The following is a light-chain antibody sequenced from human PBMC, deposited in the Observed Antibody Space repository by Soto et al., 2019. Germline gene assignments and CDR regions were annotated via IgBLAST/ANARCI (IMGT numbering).Light chain of an antibody. CDR3: QQCHSYSLT. Sequence: DIQMTQSPSTLSASVGDRVTITCRASQSIRSRLAWYQQKPGKAPKLLIYEASSLESGVPSRFSGRGSGTEFTLTITSLQPDDSATYYCQQCHSYSLTFGGGTKVHIK. V-gene: IGKV1-5*03. CDR2: EAS. J-gene: IGKJ4*01. CDR1: QSIRSR.